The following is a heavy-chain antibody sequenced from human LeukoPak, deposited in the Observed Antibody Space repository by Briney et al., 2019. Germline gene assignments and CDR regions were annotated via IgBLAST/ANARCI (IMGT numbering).Heavy chain of an antibody. D-gene: IGHD4-23*01. CDR3: AREWATVVTFFGGL. CDR1: GYTFTAFH. CDR2: INPNSGGT. J-gene: IGHJ4*02. V-gene: IGHV1-2*02. Sequence: ASVKLSCKASGYTFTAFHMNWGRQAPGQGLEWMGWINPNSGGTNYAQKFQGRVTMTRVTSISTAYMELSRLRSDDTAVYYCAREWATVVTFFGGLWGGETLVTVSS.